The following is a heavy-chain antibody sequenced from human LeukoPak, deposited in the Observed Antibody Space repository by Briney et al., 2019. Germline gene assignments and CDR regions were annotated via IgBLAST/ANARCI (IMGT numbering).Heavy chain of an antibody. CDR3: ARDLNGDYGFDY. Sequence: GGSLRLSCAASGFTFSSYEMNWVRQAPGKGLEWVSYISTSGSTKYYADSVKGRFTISRDNAKNSLYLQMNSLRAEDTAVYYCARDLNGDYGFDYWGQGTLVTVSS. D-gene: IGHD4-17*01. CDR1: GFTFSSYE. J-gene: IGHJ4*02. V-gene: IGHV3-48*03. CDR2: ISTSGSTK.